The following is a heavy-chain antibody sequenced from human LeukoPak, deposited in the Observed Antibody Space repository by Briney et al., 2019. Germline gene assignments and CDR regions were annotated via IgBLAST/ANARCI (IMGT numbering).Heavy chain of an antibody. D-gene: IGHD2-21*01. Sequence: GGSLRLSCAASGFTFSNAWMSWVRQAPGKGLEWVGRIKSKTDGGTTDYAAPVKGRFTTSRDDSKNTLYLQMNSLKTEDTAVYYCTTDLTIVVVLCWGQGTLVTVSS. V-gene: IGHV3-15*01. CDR2: IKSKTDGGTT. CDR1: GFTFSNAW. J-gene: IGHJ4*02. CDR3: TTDLTIVVVLC.